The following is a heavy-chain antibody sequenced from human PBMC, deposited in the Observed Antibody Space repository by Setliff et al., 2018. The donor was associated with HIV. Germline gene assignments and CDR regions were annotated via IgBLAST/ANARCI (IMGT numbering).Heavy chain of an antibody. D-gene: IGHD2-15*01. V-gene: IGHV3-30*03. CDR1: GFTFRTYG. CDR2: ISYGGNNE. Sequence: GGSLRLSCAASGFTFRTYGMHWVRQAPGKGLEWVAFISYGGNNEYYADSVKGRFTISRDNSKNTLYLQMDSLRPEDTAVYYCAAVFTGEPGRSLDYWGPGTLVTVSS. J-gene: IGHJ4*02. CDR3: AAVFTGEPGRSLDY.